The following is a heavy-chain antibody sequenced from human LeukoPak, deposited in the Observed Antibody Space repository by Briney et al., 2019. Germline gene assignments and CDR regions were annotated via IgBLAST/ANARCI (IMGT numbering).Heavy chain of an antibody. D-gene: IGHD3-9*01. J-gene: IGHJ4*02. V-gene: IGHV4-39*01. CDR3: ARHPIRYFDWLLGGDYYFDY. Sequence: SETLSLTCTVSGGSISSSSYYWGWIRQPPGKGLEWIGSIYYSGSTYYNPSLKSRVTISVDTSKNQFSLKLSSVTAADTAVYYCARHPIRYFDWLLGGDYYFDYWGQGTLVTVSS. CDR2: IYYSGST. CDR1: GGSISSSSYY.